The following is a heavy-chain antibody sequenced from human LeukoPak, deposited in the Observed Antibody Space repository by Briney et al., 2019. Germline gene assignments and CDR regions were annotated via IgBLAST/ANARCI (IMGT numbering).Heavy chain of an antibody. V-gene: IGHV1-2*06. D-gene: IGHD2-15*01. CDR1: GYTFTGYY. Sequence: ASVKVSCKASGYTFTGYYMHWVRQAPGQGLEWMGRINPNSGDTNYAQKFQGRVTMTRDTSISTAYMELSRLRSDDTAVYYCARARNYCSGGSCYYFDYWGQGTLVTVSS. CDR3: ARARNYCSGGSCYYFDY. CDR2: INPNSGDT. J-gene: IGHJ4*02.